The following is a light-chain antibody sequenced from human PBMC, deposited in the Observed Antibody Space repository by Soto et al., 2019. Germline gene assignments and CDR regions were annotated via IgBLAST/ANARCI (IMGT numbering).Light chain of an antibody. V-gene: IGKV3-20*01. J-gene: IGKJ3*01. CDR3: QQYGSSPFT. Sequence: EIVLTQSPGTLSLSPGERATLSCRASQSISSSYLAWYQQRPGQAPRLLIYGASSRATGIPDRLRGSGSGTDYTLTISRLKPEDFAVYYCQQYGSSPFTFGPGTKVDIK. CDR2: GAS. CDR1: QSISSSY.